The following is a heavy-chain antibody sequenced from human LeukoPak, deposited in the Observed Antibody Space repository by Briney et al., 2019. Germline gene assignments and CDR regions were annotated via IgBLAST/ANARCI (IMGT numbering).Heavy chain of an antibody. CDR3: ARARAAAVSYYFDY. CDR1: GFTVSSNY. V-gene: IGHV3-53*01. Sequence: GSLRLSCAASGFTVSSNYMSWVRQAPGKGLEWVSVIYSGGSTYYADSVKGRFTISRDNSKNTLYLQMNSLRAEDTAVYYCARARAAAVSYYFDYWGQGTLVTVSS. J-gene: IGHJ4*02. D-gene: IGHD6-13*01. CDR2: IYSGGST.